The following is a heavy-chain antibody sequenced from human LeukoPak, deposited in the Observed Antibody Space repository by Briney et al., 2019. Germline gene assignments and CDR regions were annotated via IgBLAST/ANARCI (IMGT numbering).Heavy chain of an antibody. CDR2: ISTRSDYI. J-gene: IGHJ4*02. CDR1: QFTFSDYT. Sequence: GGSLRLSCAAAQFTFSDYTMNWVRRAPGKGLEWVSSISTRSDYIYYAESVKGRFTISRDNAKNSLYLQMDSLRAEDTAVYYCARYVYGVVTSFDYWGQGTLVTVSS. CDR3: ARYVYGVVTSFDY. V-gene: IGHV3-21*01. D-gene: IGHD3-3*01.